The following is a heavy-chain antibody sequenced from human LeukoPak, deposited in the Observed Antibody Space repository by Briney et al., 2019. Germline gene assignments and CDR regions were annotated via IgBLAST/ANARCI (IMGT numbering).Heavy chain of an antibody. V-gene: IGHV4-38-2*02. Sequence: SETLSLTCTVSGYSISSGYYWGWIRQPPGKGLEWIGSIYHSGSTYYNPSLKSRVTISVDTSKNQFSLKLSSVTAADTAVYYCARDYSYTAMPYFYGMDVWGQGTTVTVSS. CDR2: IYHSGST. J-gene: IGHJ6*02. CDR1: GYSISSGYY. D-gene: IGHD5-18*01. CDR3: ARDYSYTAMPYFYGMDV.